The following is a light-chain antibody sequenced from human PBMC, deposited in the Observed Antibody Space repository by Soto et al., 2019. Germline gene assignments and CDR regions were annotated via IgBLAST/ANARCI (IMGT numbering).Light chain of an antibody. J-gene: IGKJ3*01. Sequence: EIVLTQSPGTLSLSPGERATLSCRASQSVSSSLAWYQQKPGQAPSLLIYGASSRATGIPDRFSGSGSGTDFTLSISRVEPEDFALYYCQQYGGSSFTFGPGTKVDI. CDR3: QQYGGSSFT. CDR1: QSVSSS. V-gene: IGKV3-20*01. CDR2: GAS.